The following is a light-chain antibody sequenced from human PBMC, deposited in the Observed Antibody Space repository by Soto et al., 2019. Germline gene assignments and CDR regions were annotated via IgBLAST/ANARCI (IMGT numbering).Light chain of an antibody. CDR2: EVS. V-gene: IGLV2-14*01. J-gene: IGLJ1*01. CDR3: SSYSISTAYL. Sequence: QSALTQPAFVSRSPGQSITISCTRTSSDVGGYDYVSWYQLHPGKAPKLMVFEVSNRPSGVSYRFSGSKSGNTASLTISGLQAEDEADYFCSSYSISTAYLFGTGTKVTVL. CDR1: SSDVGGYDY.